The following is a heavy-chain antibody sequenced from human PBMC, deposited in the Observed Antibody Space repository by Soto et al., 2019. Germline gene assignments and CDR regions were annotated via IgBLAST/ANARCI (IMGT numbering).Heavy chain of an antibody. CDR3: AGHYDSSGYYYNPFFDY. J-gene: IGHJ4*02. CDR2: IYYSGST. V-gene: IGHV4-59*01. Sequence: PSETLSLTCTVSGGSISSYYWSWIRQPPGKGLEWIGYIYYSGSTNYNPSLKSRVTISVDTSKNQFSLKLSSVTAADTAVYYCAGHYDSSGYYYNPFFDYWGQGTLVTVSS. CDR1: GGSISSYY. D-gene: IGHD3-22*01.